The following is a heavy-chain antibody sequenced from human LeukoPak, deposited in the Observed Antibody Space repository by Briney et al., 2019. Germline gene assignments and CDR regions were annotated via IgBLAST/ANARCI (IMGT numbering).Heavy chain of an antibody. D-gene: IGHD3-22*01. Sequence: GGSLRLSCAASGFTFTNWMHWVRQAPGKGLVWVSRIKSDGSSTGYADSVKGRFTISRDNAKNTLYLQMNSLRAEDTAVYYCARFDYYYDSSGYPESPFDIWGQGTMVTVSS. CDR3: ARFDYYYDSSGYPESPFDI. J-gene: IGHJ3*02. V-gene: IGHV3-74*01. CDR1: GFTFTNW. CDR2: IKSDGSST.